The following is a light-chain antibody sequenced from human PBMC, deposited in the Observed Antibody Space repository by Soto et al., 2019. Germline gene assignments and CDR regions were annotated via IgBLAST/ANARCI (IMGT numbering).Light chain of an antibody. CDR1: QSISNY. V-gene: IGKV1-39*01. CDR2: AAS. Sequence: DIQMTQSPSSLSASVGVRVTITCRASQSISNYLNWYQQKPGKAPKLLIYAASSLQSGVPSRFSGSGSGTDFTLTISSLQPEDFATYYCQQSYSTLYTFGQGAKLEIK. J-gene: IGKJ2*01. CDR3: QQSYSTLYT.